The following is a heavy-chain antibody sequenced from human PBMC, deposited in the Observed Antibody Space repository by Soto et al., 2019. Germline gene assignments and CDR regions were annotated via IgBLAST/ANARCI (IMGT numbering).Heavy chain of an antibody. Sequence: ASVKVSCKASGYTFTSYYMHWVRQAPGQGLEWMGIINPSGGSTSYAQKFQGRVTMTRDTSTSTVYMELSSLRSEDTAVYYCARDGGRYGGYSAYFDYWGQGTLVTVSS. D-gene: IGHD5-12*01. CDR2: INPSGGST. V-gene: IGHV1-46*01. CDR3: ARDGGRYGGYSAYFDY. CDR1: GYTFTSYY. J-gene: IGHJ4*02.